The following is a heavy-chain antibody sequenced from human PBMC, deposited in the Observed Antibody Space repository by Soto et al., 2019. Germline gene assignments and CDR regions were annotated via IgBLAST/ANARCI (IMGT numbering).Heavy chain of an antibody. D-gene: IGHD6-13*01. J-gene: IGHJ3*02. V-gene: IGHV1-69*13. CDR1: GGTFSSYA. CDR3: ARDRIAAAGNDAFDI. CDR2: IIPIFGTA. Sequence: GASVKVSCKASGGTFSSYAISWVRQAPGQGLEWMGGIIPIFGTANYAQKFQGRVTITADESTSTAYMELSSLRSEDTAVHYCARDRIAAAGNDAFDIWGQGTMVTVSS.